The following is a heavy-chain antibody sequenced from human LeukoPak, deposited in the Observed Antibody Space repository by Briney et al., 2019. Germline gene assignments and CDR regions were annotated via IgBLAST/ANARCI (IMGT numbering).Heavy chain of an antibody. V-gene: IGHV4-38-2*02. D-gene: IGHD1-26*01. CDR3: ARWEITGGFDY. CDR1: GGSVSNYY. CDR2: IYHSGST. J-gene: IGHJ4*02. Sequence: KPSETLSLTCTVSGGSVSNYYWGWIRQPPGKGLEWIGSIYHSGSTYYNPSLKSRVTISVDTSKNQFSLKLSSVTAADTAVYYCARWEITGGFDYWGQGTLVTVSS.